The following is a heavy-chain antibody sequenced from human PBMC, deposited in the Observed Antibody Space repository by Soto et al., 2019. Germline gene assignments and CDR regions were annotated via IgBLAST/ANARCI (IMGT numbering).Heavy chain of an antibody. CDR3: ARSCGGGSCYHYYYYYYMDG. CDR1: GFTFSSYS. CDR2: ISSSSSYI. J-gene: IGHJ6*03. V-gene: IGHV3-21*06. Sequence: GGSLRLSCAASGFTFSSYSMNWVRQAPGKGLEWVSSISSSSSYIYYADSVKGRFTISRDNAKNTLYLQMNSLRAEDTAVYYCARSCGGGSCYHYYYYYYMDGWGKGTTVTVSS. D-gene: IGHD2-15*01.